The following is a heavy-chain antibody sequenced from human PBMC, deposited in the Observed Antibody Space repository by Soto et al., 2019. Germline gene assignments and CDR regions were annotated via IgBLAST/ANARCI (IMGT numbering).Heavy chain of an antibody. CDR3: ARGLFSENYYSGGWYYFDS. CDR2: ISYSGTT. D-gene: IGHD1-26*01. Sequence: PSETLSLTCTVSGDSISSNNNYWIWIRQPPGEGLEWIGFISYSGTTSYSPSLKSRVAISLVTSKNQFSLELTSVTAADTAVYYCARGLFSENYYSGGWYYFDSWGQGTLVTVS. J-gene: IGHJ4*02. CDR1: GDSISSNNNY. V-gene: IGHV4-30-4*01.